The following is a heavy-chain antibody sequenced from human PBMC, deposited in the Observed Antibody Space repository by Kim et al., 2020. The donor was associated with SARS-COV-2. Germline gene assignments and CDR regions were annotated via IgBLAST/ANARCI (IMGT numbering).Heavy chain of an antibody. CDR3: TRDVPVGVISNFDY. V-gene: IGHV7-4-1*02. J-gene: IGHJ4*02. D-gene: IGHD3-16*02. Sequence: YAQGFAGRFVFSLDTSVSTAYLQISSLEAEDTAVYYCTRDVPVGVISNFDYWGQGTLVTVSS.